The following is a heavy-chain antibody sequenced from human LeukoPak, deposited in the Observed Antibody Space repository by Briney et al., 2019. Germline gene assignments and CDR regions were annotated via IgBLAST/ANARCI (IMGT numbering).Heavy chain of an antibody. Sequence: SETLSLTCAVSGYSISSGYYWGWIRQPPGKGLEWIGSIYHSGSTYYNPSLKSRVTKSVDTSKDQFSLKLSSVTAADTAVYYCARAPGDCSSTSCYASPFDYWGQGTLVTVSS. D-gene: IGHD2-2*01. CDR3: ARAPGDCSSTSCYASPFDY. V-gene: IGHV4-38-2*01. CDR2: IYHSGST. CDR1: GYSISSGYY. J-gene: IGHJ4*02.